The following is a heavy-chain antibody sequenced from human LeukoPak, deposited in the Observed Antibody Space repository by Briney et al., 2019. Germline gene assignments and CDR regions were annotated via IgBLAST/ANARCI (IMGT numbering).Heavy chain of an antibody. Sequence: PSETLSLTCGVSGGSISSSSYYWGWIRQPPGKGLEWVGTIYYSGSTYYNPSLKSRVTISVDTSKNQFSLKLSSVTAADTAVYYCARQGWSRASGYYFDYWGQGTLVTVSS. V-gene: IGHV4-39*01. CDR3: ARQGWSRASGYYFDY. J-gene: IGHJ4*02. CDR2: IYYSGST. D-gene: IGHD1-14*01. CDR1: GGSISSSSYY.